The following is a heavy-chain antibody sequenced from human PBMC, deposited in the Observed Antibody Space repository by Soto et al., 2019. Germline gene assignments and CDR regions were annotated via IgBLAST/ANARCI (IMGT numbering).Heavy chain of an antibody. V-gene: IGHV4-39*01. CDR1: GGSISSSSYY. J-gene: IGHJ3*02. CDR3: ARRTCSSTSCYTDDAFDI. Sequence: QLQLQESGPGLVKPSETLSLTCTVSGGSISSSSYYWGWIRQPPGKGLERIGSIYYSGSTYYNPSLKSRVTISVDTSKNQFSLKLSSVTAADTAVYYCARRTCSSTSCYTDDAFDIWGQGTMVTVSS. CDR2: IYYSGST. D-gene: IGHD2-2*02.